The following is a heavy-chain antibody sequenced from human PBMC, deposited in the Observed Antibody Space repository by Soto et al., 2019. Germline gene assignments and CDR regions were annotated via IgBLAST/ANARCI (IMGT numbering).Heavy chain of an antibody. Sequence: ASVKVSCKASGYTFTSYGISWVRQAPGQGLEWMGWISAYNGNTNYAQKLQGRVTMTTDTSTSKAYMELGSLRSDDPAVYYCARDIRYDYIWGSYRGNAFDIWGQGTMVTVSS. CDR3: ARDIRYDYIWGSYRGNAFDI. J-gene: IGHJ3*02. CDR1: GYTFTSYG. D-gene: IGHD3-16*02. CDR2: ISAYNGNT. V-gene: IGHV1-18*01.